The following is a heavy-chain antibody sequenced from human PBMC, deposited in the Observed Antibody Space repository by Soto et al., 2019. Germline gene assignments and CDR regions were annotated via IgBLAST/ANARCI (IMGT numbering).Heavy chain of an antibody. Sequence: GGSLRLSCAASGFTFSSYGMHWVRQAPGKGLEWVAVIWYDGSNKYYADSVKGRFTISRDNSKNTLYLQMNSLRAEDTAVYYCARLSSLTGYPSYYYYGMDVWGQGTTVTVSS. J-gene: IGHJ6*02. D-gene: IGHD3-9*01. CDR3: ARLSSLTGYPSYYYYGMDV. V-gene: IGHV3-33*01. CDR1: GFTFSSYG. CDR2: IWYDGSNK.